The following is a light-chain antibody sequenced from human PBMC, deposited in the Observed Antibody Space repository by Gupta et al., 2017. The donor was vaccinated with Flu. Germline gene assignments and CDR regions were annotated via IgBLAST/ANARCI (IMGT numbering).Light chain of an antibody. J-gene: IGKJ1*01. CDR2: GAS. CDR1: QSVSSSY. Sequence: PGTLSLSPGERATLSCRASQSVSSSYLAWYQQKPGQAPRLLIYGASSRATGIPDRFRGSGSGTDFTLTISRLEPEDFAVYYCQQYGSSRTFGQGTKVEIK. V-gene: IGKV3-20*01. CDR3: QQYGSSRT.